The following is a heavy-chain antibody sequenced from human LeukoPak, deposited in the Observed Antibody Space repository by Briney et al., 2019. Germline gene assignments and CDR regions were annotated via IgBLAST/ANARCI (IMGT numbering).Heavy chain of an antibody. Sequence: PSETLSLTCAVYGGSFSGYYWSWIRQPPGKGLEWIGEINHSGGTNYNPSLKSRVTISVDTSKNQFSLKLSSVTAADTAVYYCARFSRIAVAGTEVPRADAFDIWGQGTMVTVSS. CDR1: GGSFSGYY. D-gene: IGHD6-19*01. V-gene: IGHV4-34*01. J-gene: IGHJ3*02. CDR3: ARFSRIAVAGTEVPRADAFDI. CDR2: INHSGGT.